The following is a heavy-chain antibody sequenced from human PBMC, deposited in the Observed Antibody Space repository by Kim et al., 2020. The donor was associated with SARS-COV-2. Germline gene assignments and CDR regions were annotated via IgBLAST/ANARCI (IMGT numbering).Heavy chain of an antibody. J-gene: IGHJ4*02. V-gene: IGHV3-21*01. Sequence: GGSLRLSCEGSGFAYSFSSYTMNWVRQAPGKGLEWLSSTDSSGYYKDYADSVKGRFTISRDNGQNSVYLQMTSLRAEDSAVYYCAREVYGSGNSYKRGYFDYWGQGTLVTVSS. CDR1: GFAYSFSSYT. CDR2: TDSSGYYK. D-gene: IGHD3-10*01. CDR3: AREVYGSGNSYKRGYFDY.